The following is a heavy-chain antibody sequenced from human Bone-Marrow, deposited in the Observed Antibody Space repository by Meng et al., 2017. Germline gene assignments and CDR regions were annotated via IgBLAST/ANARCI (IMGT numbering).Heavy chain of an antibody. CDR3: ARVPYCSGGSCYSAAFDI. V-gene: IGHV3-9*01. CDR2: ISWNSGSI. Sequence: GGSLRLSCAASGFTFDDYAMHWVRQAPGKGLEWVSGISWNSGSIGYADSVKGRFTISRDNAKNSLYLQMNSLRAEDTAVYYCARVPYCSGGSCYSAAFDIWGQGTMVTVSS. D-gene: IGHD2-15*01. CDR1: GFTFDDYA. J-gene: IGHJ3*02.